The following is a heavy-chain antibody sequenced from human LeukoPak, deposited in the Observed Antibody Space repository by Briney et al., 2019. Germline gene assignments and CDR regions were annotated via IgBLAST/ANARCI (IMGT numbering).Heavy chain of an antibody. D-gene: IGHD2-2*01. CDR1: GFTFSRYR. CDR2: ISGSGGST. J-gene: IGHJ4*02. CDR3: AKAGDIVVVPAARPLDY. V-gene: IGHV3-23*01. Sequence: GGSLRLSCAASGFTFSRYRMICARQAPGKGLEWVSTISGSGGSTYYEDYVKGRFTISRDNSKNTLYLQMNSLRAEDTAVYYCAKAGDIVVVPAARPLDYWGQGTLVTVSS.